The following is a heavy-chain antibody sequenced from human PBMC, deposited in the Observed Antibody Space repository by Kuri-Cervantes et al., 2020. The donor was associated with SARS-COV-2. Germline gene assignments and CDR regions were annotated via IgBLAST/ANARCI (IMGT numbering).Heavy chain of an antibody. Sequence: ESLKISCTVSGGSISSSSYYWGWIRQPPGKGLEWIGSIYYSGSTYYNPSLKSRVTISVDTSKNQFSLKLSSVTAADTAVYYCARVAAGYFDYWGQGTLVTVSS. D-gene: IGHD6-25*01. J-gene: IGHJ4*02. V-gene: IGHV4-39*01. CDR2: IYYSGST. CDR1: GGSISSSSYY. CDR3: ARVAAGYFDY.